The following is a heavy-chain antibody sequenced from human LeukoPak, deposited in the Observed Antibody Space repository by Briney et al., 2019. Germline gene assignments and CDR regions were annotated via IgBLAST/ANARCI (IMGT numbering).Heavy chain of an antibody. CDR3: AKQSAGVTTGYFDY. D-gene: IGHD1-26*01. CDR2: ISDSAGST. CDR1: GFTFSSYA. Sequence: GGSLRLSCAASGFTFSSYAMSGVRQAPGKGLEWASAISDSAGSTYYADSVKGRFTISRDNSKNTLYLQMNSLRAEDTAVYYCAKQSAGVTTGYFDYWGQGTLVTVSS. V-gene: IGHV3-23*01. J-gene: IGHJ4*02.